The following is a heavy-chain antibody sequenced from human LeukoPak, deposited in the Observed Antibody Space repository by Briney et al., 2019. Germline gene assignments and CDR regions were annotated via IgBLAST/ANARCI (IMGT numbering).Heavy chain of an antibody. CDR1: GYTFTSYG. D-gene: IGHD6-6*01. Sequence: ASVKVSCKASGYTFTSYGISWVRQAPGQGLEWMGWVSAYNGNTNYAQKLQGRVTMTTDTSTSTAYMELRSLRSDDTAVYYCARSFVAARPNSIYYYYYYMDVWGKGTTVTVSS. V-gene: IGHV1-18*01. J-gene: IGHJ6*03. CDR2: VSAYNGNT. CDR3: ARSFVAARPNSIYYYYYYMDV.